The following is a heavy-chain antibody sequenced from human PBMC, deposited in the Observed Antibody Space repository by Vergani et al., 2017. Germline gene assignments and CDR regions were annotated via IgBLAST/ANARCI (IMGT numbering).Heavy chain of an antibody. V-gene: IGHV3-23*04. CDR2: ISGSGGST. CDR1: GFTFSSYA. J-gene: IGHJ4*02. CDR3: AKDGPGAVAGYYFDY. Sequence: VQLVESGGGVVQPGGSLRLSCAASGFTFSSYAMSWVRQAPGKGLEWGSAISGSGGSTYYADSVKGRFTISRNNSKNTLYLQMNSLRAEDTAVYYGAKDGPGAVAGYYFDYWGQGTLVTVSS. D-gene: IGHD6-19*01.